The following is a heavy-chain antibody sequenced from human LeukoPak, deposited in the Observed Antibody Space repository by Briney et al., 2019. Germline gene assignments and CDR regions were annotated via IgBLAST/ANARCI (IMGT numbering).Heavy chain of an antibody. CDR1: GGTFSSYA. CDR2: IIPIFGIA. J-gene: IGHJ5*02. D-gene: IGHD2-2*01. Sequence: SVKVSCKASGGTFSSYAISWVRQPPGQGLEWMGGIIPIFGIANYAQKFQGRVTITADKSTSTAYMELSSLRSEDTAVYYCAREDEDIVVVPAAFAWWFDPWGQGTLVTVSS. CDR3: AREDEDIVVVPAAFAWWFDP. V-gene: IGHV1-69*10.